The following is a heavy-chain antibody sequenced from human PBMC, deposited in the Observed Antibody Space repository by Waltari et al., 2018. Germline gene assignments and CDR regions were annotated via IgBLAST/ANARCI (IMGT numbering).Heavy chain of an antibody. V-gene: IGHV4-59*11. J-gene: IGHJ3*02. CDR2: IYYSGST. Sequence: QVQLQESGPGLVKPSENLSLTCTVSGGSISSHYWSWIRQPPGKGLEWIGYIYYSGSTNYNPSLKSRVTISVDTSKNQFSLKLSSVTAADTAVYYCATAGSGGSRHPVDIWGQGTMVTVSS. CDR3: ATAGSGGSRHPVDI. CDR1: GGSISSHY. D-gene: IGHD2-15*01.